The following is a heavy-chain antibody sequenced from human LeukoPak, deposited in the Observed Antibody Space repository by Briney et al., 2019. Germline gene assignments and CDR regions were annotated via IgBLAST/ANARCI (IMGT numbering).Heavy chain of an antibody. Sequence: PGGSLRLSCAASGFTFRSYWMHWVRHAPGKGLVSVSRINSDGSSTSYADSVKGRFTISRDNAKNTLYLQMNSLRAEDTAVYYCARDYVYALDIWGQGTMVTVSS. D-gene: IGHD3-16*01. CDR1: GFTFRSYW. J-gene: IGHJ3*02. CDR3: ARDYVYALDI. V-gene: IGHV3-74*01. CDR2: INSDGSST.